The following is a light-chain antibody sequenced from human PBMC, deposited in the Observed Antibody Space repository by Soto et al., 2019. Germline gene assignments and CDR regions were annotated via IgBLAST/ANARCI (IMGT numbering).Light chain of an antibody. CDR2: AVS. CDR1: QSISSY. Sequence: DIQMTQSPSSLSASVGDRVTITCRASQSISSYLNWYQQKPGKAPQFLIYAVSSLRSGVPSRFSGSGSGTDFTLTISSLQPEDFATYFCQQSYSTPTFGGGTKVDIK. J-gene: IGKJ4*02. CDR3: QQSYSTPT. V-gene: IGKV1-39*01.